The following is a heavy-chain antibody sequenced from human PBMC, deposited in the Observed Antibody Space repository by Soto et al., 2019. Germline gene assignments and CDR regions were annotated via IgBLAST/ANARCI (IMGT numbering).Heavy chain of an antibody. D-gene: IGHD6-13*01. V-gene: IGHV3-30-3*01. CDR3: ARAPPRGIAAPGTWGSGMDV. Sequence: GGSLRLSCAASGFSFSSYAMHWIRQTPGKGLEWVAVISYDGSSKYYADSVKGRFTISRDSSKNTVYLQMDSLGAEDTAVYYCARAPPRGIAAPGTWGSGMDVWGQGTTVTV. J-gene: IGHJ6*02. CDR1: GFSFSSYA. CDR2: ISYDGSSK.